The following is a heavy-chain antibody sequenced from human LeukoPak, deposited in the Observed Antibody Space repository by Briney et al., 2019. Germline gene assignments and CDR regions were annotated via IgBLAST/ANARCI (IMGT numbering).Heavy chain of an antibody. D-gene: IGHD2-15*01. CDR2: INPNSGGT. Sequence: GASVKVSCKASGYTFTGYYMHWVRQAPGQGLEWMGRINPNSGGTNYAQKFQGRVTMTRDTSISTAYMELSRLRSDDTAVYHCARGAPSPTFIVVVVAATLGDFDYWGQGTLVTVSS. CDR3: ARGAPSPTFIVVVVAATLGDFDY. V-gene: IGHV1-2*06. J-gene: IGHJ4*02. CDR1: GYTFTGYY.